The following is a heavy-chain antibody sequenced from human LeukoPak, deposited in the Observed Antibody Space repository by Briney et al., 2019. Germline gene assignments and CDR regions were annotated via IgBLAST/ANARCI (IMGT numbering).Heavy chain of an antibody. J-gene: IGHJ6*02. CDR2: ISAYNGNT. CDR3: ARDRKGDYYYYGMDV. D-gene: IGHD3-16*01. V-gene: IGHV1-18*01. CDR1: GYTFTSYG. Sequence: GASVKVSCKASGYTFTSYGISWVRQAPGQGLEWMGWISAYNGNTNYAQKLQGRVTMTTDTSTSTAYMELRSLRSDDTAVYYCARDRKGDYYYYGMDVWGQGTTVTVSS.